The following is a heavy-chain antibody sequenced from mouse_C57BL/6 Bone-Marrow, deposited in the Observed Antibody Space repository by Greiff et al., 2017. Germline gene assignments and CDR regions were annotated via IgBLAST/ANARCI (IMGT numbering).Heavy chain of an antibody. V-gene: IGHV5-9-1*02. CDR3: TRDITAPVDY. Sequence: EVKLMESGEGLVKPGGSLKLSCAASGFTFSSYAMSWVRQTPEKRLEWVAYISSGGDYIYYADTVKGRFTISRDNARNTLYLQMSSLKSEDTAMYYCTRDITAPVDYWGQGTTLTVSS. CDR2: ISSGGDYI. D-gene: IGHD1-3*01. J-gene: IGHJ2*01. CDR1: GFTFSSYA.